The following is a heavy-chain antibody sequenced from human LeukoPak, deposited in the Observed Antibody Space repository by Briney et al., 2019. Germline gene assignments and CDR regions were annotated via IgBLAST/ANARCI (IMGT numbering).Heavy chain of an antibody. CDR3: ARATYYYDSSGYEPLDY. CDR2: ISYDGSNK. Sequence: GGSLRLSCAASGFTFSSYAMHWVRQAPGKGLEWVAVISYDGSNKYYADSVKGRFTISRDNSKNTLYLQMNSLRAEDTAVYYCARATYYYDSSGYEPLDYWGQGTLVTVSS. V-gene: IGHV3-30-3*01. J-gene: IGHJ4*02. D-gene: IGHD3-22*01. CDR1: GFTFSSYA.